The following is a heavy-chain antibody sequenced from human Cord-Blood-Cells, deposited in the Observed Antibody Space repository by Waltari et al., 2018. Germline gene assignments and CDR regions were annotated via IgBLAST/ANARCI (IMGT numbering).Heavy chain of an antibody. J-gene: IGHJ4*02. D-gene: IGHD3-3*01. CDR2: MNPNSGNT. CDR1: GYTFTSYD. V-gene: IGHV1-8*01. Sequence: QVQLVQSGAEVKKPGASVKVSCKASGYTFTSYDINWLRQPTGQGLEWMGWMNPNSGNTGYAQKFQGRVTMTRNTSISTAYMELSSLRSEDTAVYYCARGSDDFWSGYYLFDYWGQGTLVTVSS. CDR3: ARGSDDFWSGYYLFDY.